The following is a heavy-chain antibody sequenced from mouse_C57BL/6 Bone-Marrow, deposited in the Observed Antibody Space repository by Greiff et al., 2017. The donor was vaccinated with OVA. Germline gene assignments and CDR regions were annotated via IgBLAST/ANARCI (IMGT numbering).Heavy chain of an antibody. CDR3: AIVRQGVYLDY. Sequence: VQLQQPGAELVKPGASVKVSCKASGYTFTSYWMHWVKQRPGQGLEWIGRIHPSDSDTNYNQKFKGKATLTVDTSSSTAYMQLSSLTSEDSAVYYCAIVRQGVYLDYWGQGTTLTVSS. CDR2: IHPSDSDT. CDR1: GYTFTSYW. V-gene: IGHV1-74*01. J-gene: IGHJ2*01. D-gene: IGHD2-14*01.